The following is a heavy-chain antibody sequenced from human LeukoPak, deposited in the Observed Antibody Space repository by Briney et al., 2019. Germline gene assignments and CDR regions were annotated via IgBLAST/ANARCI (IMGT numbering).Heavy chain of an antibody. D-gene: IGHD2-15*01. CDR2: ISGSGGST. V-gene: IGHV3-23*01. J-gene: IGHJ4*02. CDR3: AKGGHCSGGSCYSDYFDY. CDR1: GFTFSSYA. Sequence: QPGGSLRLFCAASGFTFSSYAMSWVRQAPGKGLEWVSAISGSGGSTYYADSVKGRFTISRDNSKNTLYLQMNSLRAEDTAVYYCAKGGHCSGGSCYSDYFDYWGQGTLVTVSS.